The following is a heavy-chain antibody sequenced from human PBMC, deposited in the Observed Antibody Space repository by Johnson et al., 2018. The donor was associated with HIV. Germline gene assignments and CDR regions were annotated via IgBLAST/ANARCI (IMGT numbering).Heavy chain of an antibody. V-gene: IGHV3-9*01. J-gene: IGHJ3*02. Sequence: VQLVESGGGLEQPGGSLRLSCAASGFTFDDYGMSWVRQAPGKGLEWVSGISWNSGSIGYADSVKGRFTISRDNAKNSLYLQMNSLRAEDTALYYCAASPEDLRAFDIWGQGTMVTVSS. CDR1: GFTFDDYG. D-gene: IGHD2-15*01. CDR3: AASPEDLRAFDI. CDR2: ISWNSGSI.